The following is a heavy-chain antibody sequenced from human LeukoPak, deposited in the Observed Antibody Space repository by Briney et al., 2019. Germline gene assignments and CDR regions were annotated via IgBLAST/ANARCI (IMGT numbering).Heavy chain of an antibody. D-gene: IGHD3-10*01. V-gene: IGHV3-7*01. CDR2: IKQDGSEK. Sequence: GGSLRLSCAASGFTFSSYWMSWVRQAPGKGLEWVANIKQDGSEKYYVDSVKGRFTISRDNAKNSLYLQMNSLRAEDTAVYYCARDGYYGSGSCDYWGQGTLVTVSS. CDR1: GFTFSSYW. CDR3: ARDGYYGSGSCDY. J-gene: IGHJ4*02.